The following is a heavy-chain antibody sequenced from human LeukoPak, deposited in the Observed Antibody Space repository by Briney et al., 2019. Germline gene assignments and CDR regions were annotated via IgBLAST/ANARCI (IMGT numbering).Heavy chain of an antibody. CDR1: GFNFDRYT. CDR2: AGWAGGTT. D-gene: IGHD3-3*01. Sequence: GGSLRLSCATSGFNFDRYTIHWVRQAPGKGLEWVSLAGWAGGTTFYSDSVRGRFTISRDNAKNSLYLQMNSLRAEDTAVYYCARKGRFLELDYWGQGTLVTVSS. CDR3: ARKGRFLELDY. J-gene: IGHJ4*02. V-gene: IGHV3-43*01.